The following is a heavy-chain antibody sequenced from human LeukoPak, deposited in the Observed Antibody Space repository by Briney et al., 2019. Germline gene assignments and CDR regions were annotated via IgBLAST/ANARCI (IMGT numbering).Heavy chain of an antibody. CDR1: GVIVSRNF. Sequence: GGSVRLSCAASGVIVSRNFMSWVRQAAAKGLQGVAIMYAGGTTDYSDSVRGRFHISRDPSNNPLSLQINSRRAEDTAVYYCARGSGSGWPLDRWGQGALVTVSS. CDR2: MYAGGTT. CDR3: ARGSGSGWPLDR. V-gene: IGHV3-53*01. J-gene: IGHJ5*02. D-gene: IGHD6-19*01.